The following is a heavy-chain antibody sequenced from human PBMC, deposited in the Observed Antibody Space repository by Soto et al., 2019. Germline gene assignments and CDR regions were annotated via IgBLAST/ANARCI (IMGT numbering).Heavy chain of an antibody. CDR1: GFTVSSNY. Sequence: PGGSLRLSCVVSGFTVSSNYMNWVRQAPGKGLEWVSVIYSGGSTYYADCVKGRFTISRDNSKNTLYLHMNSLRAEDTAVYYCARDQRRFFDYWGQGTLVTVSS. CDR2: IYSGGST. CDR3: ARDQRRFFDY. V-gene: IGHV3-53*01. J-gene: IGHJ4*02.